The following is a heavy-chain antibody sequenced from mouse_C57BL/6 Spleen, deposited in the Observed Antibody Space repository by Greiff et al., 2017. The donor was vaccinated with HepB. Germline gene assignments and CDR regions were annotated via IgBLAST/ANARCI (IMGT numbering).Heavy chain of an antibody. CDR2: IDPSDSYT. D-gene: IGHD2-3*01. J-gene: IGHJ3*01. CDR3: ARNDGYYAWFAY. V-gene: IGHV1-50*01. CDR1: GYTFTSYW. Sequence: QVQLQQPGAELVKPGASVKLSCKASGYTFTSYWMQWVKPRPGQGLEWIGEIDPSDSYTNYNQKFKGKATLTVDTSSSTAYMQLSSLTSEDSAVYYCARNDGYYAWFAYWGQGTLVTVSA.